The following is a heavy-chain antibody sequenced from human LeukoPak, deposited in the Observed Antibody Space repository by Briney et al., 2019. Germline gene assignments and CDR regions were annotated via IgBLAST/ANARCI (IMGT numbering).Heavy chain of an antibody. J-gene: IGHJ3*01. D-gene: IGHD5-18*01. CDR2: IKPDGSEA. Sequence: GGPLRLSCVASRFTFSNHYMSWARQAPGKGLEWVATIKPDGSEAFYVDSVKGRFTVSRDNAKNSLYLQMSSLRAEDTAVYHCARNLVHLWNVFDFWGLGTMVTVSS. CDR3: ARNLVHLWNVFDF. V-gene: IGHV3-7*01. CDR1: RFTFSNHY.